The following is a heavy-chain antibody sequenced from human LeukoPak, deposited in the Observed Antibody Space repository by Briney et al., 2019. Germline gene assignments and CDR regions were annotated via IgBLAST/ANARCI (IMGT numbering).Heavy chain of an antibody. CDR2: ISGSGGST. CDR1: GFTFSSYA. Sequence: GGSLRLSCAASGFTFSSYAMSWVRQAPGKGLEWVSAISGSGGSTYYADSVKGGFTISRDNSKNTLYLQMNSLRAEDTAVYYCAKDLHKDDYYYYYMDVWGKGTTVTVSS. V-gene: IGHV3-23*01. CDR3: AKDLHKDDYYYYYMDV. J-gene: IGHJ6*03.